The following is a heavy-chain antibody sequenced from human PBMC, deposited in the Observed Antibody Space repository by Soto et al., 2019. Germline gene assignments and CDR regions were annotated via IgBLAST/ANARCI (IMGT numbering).Heavy chain of an antibody. J-gene: IGHJ4*02. Sequence: GGSLRLSCAASGFTFSSYAMSWVRQAPGKGLEWVSGISAGGSTYYADSVKGRFTISRDNSKNTLYLQMNSLRAEDTAIYYCAKDGTAAVDYFDYWGQGTLVTVS. CDR3: AKDGTAAVDYFDY. V-gene: IGHV3-23*01. CDR1: GFTFSSYA. CDR2: ISAGGST. D-gene: IGHD1-1*01.